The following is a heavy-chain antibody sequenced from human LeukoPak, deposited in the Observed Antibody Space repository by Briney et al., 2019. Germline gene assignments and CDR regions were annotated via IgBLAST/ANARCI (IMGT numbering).Heavy chain of an antibody. D-gene: IGHD3-22*01. CDR2: IIPIFGTA. CDR3: ARGDYYDSSGYSLFDY. V-gene: IGHV1-69*05. Sequence: SVKVSCKASGGTFSSYAISWVRQAPGQGLEWMGGIIPIFGTANYAQKFQGRVTITTDESTSTAYMELSSLRSEDTAVYYCARGDYYDSSGYSLFDYWGQGTLVTASS. J-gene: IGHJ4*02. CDR1: GGTFSSYA.